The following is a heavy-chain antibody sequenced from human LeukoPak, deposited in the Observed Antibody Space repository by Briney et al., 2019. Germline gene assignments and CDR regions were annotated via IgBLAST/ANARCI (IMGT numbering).Heavy chain of an antibody. Sequence: GGSLRLSCAASGFTFSDTWMHWVRQAPGKGLEWVSSISSSSYIYYADSVKGRFTISRDNAKNSLYLQMNSLRAEDTAVYYCAREGGLQLWGFGYWGQGTLVTVSS. D-gene: IGHD5-18*01. CDR2: ISSSSYI. CDR1: GFTFSDTW. J-gene: IGHJ4*02. CDR3: AREGGLQLWGFGY. V-gene: IGHV3-69-1*01.